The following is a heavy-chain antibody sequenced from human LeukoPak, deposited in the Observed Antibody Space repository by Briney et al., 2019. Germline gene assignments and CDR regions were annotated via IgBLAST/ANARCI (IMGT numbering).Heavy chain of an antibody. J-gene: IGHJ5*02. V-gene: IGHV4-39*07. CDR3: ARTKSYYDYVWGSYAENIKRDYWFDP. CDR1: GGSISSSSYY. Sequence: PSETLSLTCTVSGGSISSSSYYWGWIRQPPGKGLEWIGSIYYSGSTYYNPSLKSRVTISVDTSKNQFSLKLSSVTAADTAVYYCARTKSYYDYVWGSYAENIKRDYWFDPWGQGTLATVSS. D-gene: IGHD3-16*01. CDR2: IYYSGST.